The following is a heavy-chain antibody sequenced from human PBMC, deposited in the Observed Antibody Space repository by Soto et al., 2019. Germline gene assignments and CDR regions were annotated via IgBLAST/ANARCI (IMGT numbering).Heavy chain of an antibody. V-gene: IGHV5-51*01. Sequence: GESLKISCKGSGYSFTSYWIGWVRQMPGKGLEWMGIIYPGDSDTRYSPSFQGQVTISADKSISTAYLQWSSLKASDTAMYYCARFLTLFNQAKGMDVWGQGTTVTVSS. J-gene: IGHJ6*02. D-gene: IGHD1-26*01. CDR2: IYPGDSDT. CDR1: GYSFTSYW. CDR3: ARFLTLFNQAKGMDV.